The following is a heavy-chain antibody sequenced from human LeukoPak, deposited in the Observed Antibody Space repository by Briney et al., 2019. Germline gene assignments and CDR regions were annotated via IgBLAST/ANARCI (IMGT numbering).Heavy chain of an antibody. Sequence: GASVKVSCKASEYTFASYDINWVRQATGQGLEWMGWMNPTSGNTGYAQKFQGRLTMTRNTSISTAYMELSSLRSEDTAVYYCAREGSSNFDYWGQGTLVTVSS. CDR1: EYTFASYD. V-gene: IGHV1-8*01. CDR2: MNPTSGNT. D-gene: IGHD6-13*01. CDR3: AREGSSNFDY. J-gene: IGHJ4*02.